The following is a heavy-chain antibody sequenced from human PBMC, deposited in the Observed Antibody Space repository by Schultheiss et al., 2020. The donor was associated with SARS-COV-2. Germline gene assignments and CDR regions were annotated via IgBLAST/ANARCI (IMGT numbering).Heavy chain of an antibody. CDR3: AKDLFYYDSSPSFDY. V-gene: IGHV3-30*18. Sequence: GGSLRLSCAASGFTFSSYGMHWVRQAPGKGLEWVAVISYDGSNKYYADSVKGRFTISRDNSKNTLYLQMNSLRAEDTAVYYCAKDLFYYDSSPSFDYWGQGTLVTVSS. CDR1: GFTFSSYG. J-gene: IGHJ4*02. CDR2: ISYDGSNK. D-gene: IGHD3-22*01.